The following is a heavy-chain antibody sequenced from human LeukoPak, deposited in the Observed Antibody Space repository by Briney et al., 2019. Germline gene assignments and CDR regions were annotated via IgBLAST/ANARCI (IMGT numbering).Heavy chain of an antibody. J-gene: IGHJ4*02. CDR2: INPNSGGT. D-gene: IGHD5-12*01. CDR3: AREGFDSGYDLVGHFDY. Sequence: ASVKVSCKASGYTFTGYYMHWVRQAPGQGLEWMGWINPNSGGTNYAQKFQGRVTMTRDTSISTAYMALSRLRSDDTAVYYCAREGFDSGYDLVGHFDYWGQGTLVTVSS. CDR1: GYTFTGYY. V-gene: IGHV1-2*02.